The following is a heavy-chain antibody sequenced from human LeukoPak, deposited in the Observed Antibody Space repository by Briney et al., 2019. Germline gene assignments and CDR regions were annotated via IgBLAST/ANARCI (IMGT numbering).Heavy chain of an antibody. CDR2: ISGSGGST. D-gene: IGHD5-18*01. J-gene: IGHJ4*02. CDR1: GFTFSSYA. CDR3: ANIAGYSYGFGYYFDY. Sequence: GASLRLSCAASGFTFSSYAMSWVREAPGKGLEGVSAISGSGGSTYYADSVKGRFTISRDNSKNTLYLQMNSLRAEDTAVYYCANIAGYSYGFGYYFDYWGQGTLVTVSS. V-gene: IGHV3-23*01.